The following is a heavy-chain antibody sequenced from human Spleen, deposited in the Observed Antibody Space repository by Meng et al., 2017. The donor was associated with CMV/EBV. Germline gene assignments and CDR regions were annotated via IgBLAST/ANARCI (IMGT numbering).Heavy chain of an antibody. V-gene: IGHV4-34*01. Sequence: SLNCAVYGGSFRGYYWSWIRQPPGKGLEWIGEINHSGSTNYNPSLKSRVTISVDTSKNQFSLKLSSVTAADTAVYYCARAEMATMVDWGQGTLVTVSS. CDR1: GGSFRGYY. D-gene: IGHD5-24*01. CDR3: ARAEMATMVD. J-gene: IGHJ4*02. CDR2: INHSGST.